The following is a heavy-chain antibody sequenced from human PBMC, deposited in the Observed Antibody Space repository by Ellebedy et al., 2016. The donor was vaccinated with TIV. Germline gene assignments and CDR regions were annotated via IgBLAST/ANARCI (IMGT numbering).Heavy chain of an antibody. CDR1: GVDISWHY. V-gene: IGHV3-53*01. D-gene: IGHD3-22*01. Sequence: GESLKISCVASGVDISWHYMAWVRQAPGKGLEWVSFIYGGGRTFYADSVQGRFTISRDNSKKTLYLQMNNLRADDTAVYYCAKDLQDYYDSSGLDAFDIWGQGTMVTVSS. J-gene: IGHJ3*02. CDR2: IYGGGRT. CDR3: AKDLQDYYDSSGLDAFDI.